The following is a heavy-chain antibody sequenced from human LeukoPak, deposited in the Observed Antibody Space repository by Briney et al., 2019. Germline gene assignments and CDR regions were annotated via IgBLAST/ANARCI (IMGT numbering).Heavy chain of an antibody. Sequence: SQTLSLTCAISGDSVSSNSAAWNWIRQSPSRGLEWLGRTYYRSKWYNDYAVSVKSRITINPDTSKNQFSLQLNSVTPEDTAVYYCARDLANTAMVTWAYYGMDVWGQGTTVTVSS. D-gene: IGHD5-18*01. CDR1: GDSVSSNSAA. V-gene: IGHV6-1*01. J-gene: IGHJ6*02. CDR2: TYYRSKWYN. CDR3: ARDLANTAMVTWAYYGMDV.